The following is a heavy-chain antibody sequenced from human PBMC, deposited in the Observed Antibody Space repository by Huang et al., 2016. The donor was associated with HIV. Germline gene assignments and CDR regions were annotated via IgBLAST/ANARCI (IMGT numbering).Heavy chain of an antibody. V-gene: IGHV3-15*01. D-gene: IGHD6-25*01. CDR3: TTWARTSAGGN. CDR2: IKTKDDGGKT. J-gene: IGHJ4*02. Sequence: EVQLVESGGGLVKPGGSLRLSCAASGFTFKDAWMSWVRQTPGKGLEWVGLIKTKDDGGKTDYAAPVKGRFSMSRDDSKNTFYLQMNSLKSEDTAVYYCTTWARTSAGGNWGQGTLVSVSS. CDR1: GFTFKDAW.